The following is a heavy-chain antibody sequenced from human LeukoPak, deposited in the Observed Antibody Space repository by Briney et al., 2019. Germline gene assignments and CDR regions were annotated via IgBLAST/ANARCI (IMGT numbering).Heavy chain of an antibody. CDR3: ARCGSTNIYYYYAMDV. CDR2: IKQDATEK. J-gene: IGHJ6*02. V-gene: IGHV3-7*01. D-gene: IGHD2-2*01. Sequence: EPGGSLRLSSAASGFTFSSYWMSWVRQAPGKGLEWVADIKQDATEKYYEDSVKGRFTISRDNAKNSVYLQMISLRDEETAVYYCARCGSTNIYYYYAMDVWVQGTTVTVSS. CDR1: GFTFSSYW.